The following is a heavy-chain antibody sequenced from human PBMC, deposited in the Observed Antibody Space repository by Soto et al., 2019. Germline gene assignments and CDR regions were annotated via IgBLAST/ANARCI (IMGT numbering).Heavy chain of an antibody. CDR2: IYSSGST. CDR1: GSISSGDYY. J-gene: IGHJ6*02. V-gene: IGHV4-30-4*01. CDR3: ARGDRGGYSTPPAV. D-gene: IGHD4-4*01. Sequence: QVQLQESGPGLVKPSQTLSLTCAVSGSISSGDYYWSWIRQPPGKGLEWIGYIYSSGSTNYNPPLQIRVTISIDTSKCQFSLNLRSASAADTAVYYCARGDRGGYSTPPAVWGQGTTVTVSS.